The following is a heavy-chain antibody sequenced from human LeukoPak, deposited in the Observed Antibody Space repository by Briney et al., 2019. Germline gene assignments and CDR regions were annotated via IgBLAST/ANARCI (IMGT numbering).Heavy chain of an antibody. J-gene: IGHJ4*02. CDR1: GYTFTNYD. V-gene: IGHV1-8*03. D-gene: IGHD6-19*01. CDR3: ARGSWYSSGVWPVFDH. CDR2: MNPNSGTT. Sequence: ASVKVSCKASGYTFTNYDINWVRQATGQGLEWMGWMNPNSGTTGYAQKFLGRVTITRNTSISTTYMELSSLRSEDTAVYYCARGSWYSSGVWPVFDHWGQGTLITVSS.